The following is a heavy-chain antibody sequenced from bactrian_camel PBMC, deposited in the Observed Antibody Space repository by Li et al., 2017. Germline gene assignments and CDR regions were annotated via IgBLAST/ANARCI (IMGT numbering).Heavy chain of an antibody. V-gene: IGHV3S40*01. Sequence: VQLVESGGGSVQAGRSLTLSCQISGATDSGCMAWFRQAPGKEREGVALMNTGTGSTRAADSVNGRFAMSLGPGKKMLYLEMNSLKPEDTAIYYCAAQGGLSNGCLFSPGAYTSWGQGTQVTVS. CDR2: MNTGTGST. CDR3: AAQGGLSNGCLFSPGAYTS. J-gene: IGHJ4*01. CDR1: GATDSGC. D-gene: IGHD2*01.